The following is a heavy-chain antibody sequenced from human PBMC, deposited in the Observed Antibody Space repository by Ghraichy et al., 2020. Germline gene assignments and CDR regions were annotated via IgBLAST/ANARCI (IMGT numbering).Heavy chain of an antibody. CDR3: ARDQIMITCGGGRSYYYYGRDV. CDR1: GFTFSSYG. Sequence: GGSLRLSCAASGFTFSSYGMHWVRQAPGKGLEWVAVIWYDGSNKYYADSVKGRFTISRDNSKNTLYLQMNSLRAEETAVYYCARDQIMITCGGGRSYYYYGRDVWGQGTTVTVSS. V-gene: IGHV3-33*01. CDR2: IWYDGSNK. J-gene: IGHJ6*02. D-gene: IGHD3-16*01.